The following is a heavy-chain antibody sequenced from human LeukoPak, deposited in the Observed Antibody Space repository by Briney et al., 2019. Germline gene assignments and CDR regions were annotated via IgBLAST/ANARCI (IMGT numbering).Heavy chain of an antibody. CDR2: ISRSSSYI. CDR1: GFTFSNYS. J-gene: IGHJ4*02. D-gene: IGHD3-10*01. V-gene: IGHV3-21*01. CDR3: ARGPSGSYYNLAHFDC. Sequence: PGGSLRLSCAASGFTFSNYSMNWVRQAPGKGLEWVSSISRSSSYIYYADSVKGRFTISRDNAKNSLYLQMNSLRAEDTAVYYCARGPSGSYYNLAHFDCWGQGTLVTVSS.